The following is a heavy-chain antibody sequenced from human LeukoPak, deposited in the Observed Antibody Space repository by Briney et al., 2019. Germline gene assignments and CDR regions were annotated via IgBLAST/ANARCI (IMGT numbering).Heavy chain of an antibody. V-gene: IGHV4-34*01. CDR2: INHSGST. Sequence: SETLSLTCAVYGGSFSGYYWSWIRQPPGKGLEWIGEINHSGSTNYNPSLKSRVTISVDTSKNQFSLKLSSVTAADTAVYYCAKEWSGSYFDYWGQGTLVTVSS. D-gene: IGHD1-26*01. J-gene: IGHJ4*02. CDR1: GGSFSGYY. CDR3: AKEWSGSYFDY.